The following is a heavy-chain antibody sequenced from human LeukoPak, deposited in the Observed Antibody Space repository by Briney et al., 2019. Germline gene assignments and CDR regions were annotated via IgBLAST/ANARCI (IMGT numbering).Heavy chain of an antibody. Sequence: SETLSLTCTVSGGSISNGDHYWSWIRQHPGKGLEWIGHIYYSGSTYYNPSLKSRVTISVDTSKNQFSLRLGSVTAADTAVYYCARLQYCSGTSCYWFDPWGQGTLVTVSS. V-gene: IGHV4-30-4*08. CDR1: GGSISNGDHY. D-gene: IGHD2-2*01. CDR3: ARLQYCSGTSCYWFDP. J-gene: IGHJ5*02. CDR2: IYYSGST.